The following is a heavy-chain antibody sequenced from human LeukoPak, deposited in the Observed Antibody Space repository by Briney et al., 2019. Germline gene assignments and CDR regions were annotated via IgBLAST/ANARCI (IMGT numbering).Heavy chain of an antibody. Sequence: GGSLRLSCAASGFTFSSYAMSWVRQAPGKGLEWVSAISGSGGSTYYADSVKGRFTISRDNSKNTLYLQMNSLRAEDTAVYYCAKVGVTMIVVVGDYYGMDVWGQGTTVTVSS. J-gene: IGHJ6*02. CDR2: ISGSGGST. CDR1: GFTFSSYA. V-gene: IGHV3-23*01. CDR3: AKVGVTMIVVVGDYYGMDV. D-gene: IGHD3-22*01.